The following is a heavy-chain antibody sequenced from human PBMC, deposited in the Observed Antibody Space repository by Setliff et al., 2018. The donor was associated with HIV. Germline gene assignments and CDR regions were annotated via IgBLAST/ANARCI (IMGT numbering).Heavy chain of an antibody. D-gene: IGHD4-17*01. V-gene: IGHV4-31*03. Sequence: SETLSLTCTVSGDSLSSDYYYWTWIRQHPEKGLEWIGYIYYSGSTLYNPSLRSRLTMSEDTSKNQFSLGLSSVTAADTAVYYCARDFLRSGYFDHWGQGKLVTVSS. CDR3: ARDFLRSGYFDH. CDR1: GDSLSSDYYY. J-gene: IGHJ4*02. CDR2: IYYSGST.